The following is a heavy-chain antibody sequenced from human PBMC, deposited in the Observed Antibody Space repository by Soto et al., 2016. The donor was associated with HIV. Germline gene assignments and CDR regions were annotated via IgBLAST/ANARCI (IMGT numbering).Heavy chain of an antibody. CDR2: IYSGGTT. J-gene: IGHJ4*01. Sequence: EVQLVESGGGLVQPGGSLRLSCTASGFTVSNFYMSWVRQAPGKGLECVSVIYSGGTTYNADSVRGRFTISRDNSKNTLYLQMNTLRAEDTAVYYCARDGLRSAEIDYWARNPGHRLL. CDR1: GFTVSNFY. CDR3: ARDGLRSAEIDY. V-gene: IGHV3-66*01. D-gene: IGHD2-8*01.